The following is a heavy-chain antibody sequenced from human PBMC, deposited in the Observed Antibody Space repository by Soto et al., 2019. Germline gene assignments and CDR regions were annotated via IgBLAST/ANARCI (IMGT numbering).Heavy chain of an antibody. CDR2: IYYSGST. D-gene: IGHD2-2*01. J-gene: IGHJ5*02. Sequence: SETLSLTCTVSGGSISSYYWSWIRQPPGKGMEWIGYIYYSGSTNYNPSLKSRVTISVDTSKNQFSLKLSSVTAADTAVYYCARTGSITSCYSGGCRNWFYPWGQGTLVTVSS. V-gene: IGHV4-59*01. CDR3: ARTGSITSCYSGGCRNWFYP. CDR1: GGSISSYY.